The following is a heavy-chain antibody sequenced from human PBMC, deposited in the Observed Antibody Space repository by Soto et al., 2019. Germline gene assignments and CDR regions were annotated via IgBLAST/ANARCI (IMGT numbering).Heavy chain of an antibody. CDR3: PRGPWVSVDH. Sequence: PGGSLRLACAASGFTFSSYSMNWVSQAPGKGLEWVSSISSSSSYIYYADSVKGRFTISRDNAKNSLYLQMNSLRAEDTAVYYCPRGPWVSVDHWAQCTLFTVSS. CDR1: GFTFSSYS. J-gene: IGHJ4*01. CDR2: ISSSSSYI. V-gene: IGHV3-21*01. D-gene: IGHD2-21*01.